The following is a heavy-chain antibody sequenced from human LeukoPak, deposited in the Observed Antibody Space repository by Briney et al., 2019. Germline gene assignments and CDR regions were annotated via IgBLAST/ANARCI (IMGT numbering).Heavy chain of an antibody. J-gene: IGHJ5*02. Sequence: SETLSLTCAVYGGSFSGYYWSWIRQPPGKGLEWIGEINHSGSTNYNPSLKSRVTISVDTSKNQFSLKLSSVTAADTAVYYCARGRFGIRLWLNWFDPWGQGTLVTVSS. CDR3: ARGRFGIRLWLNWFDP. CDR2: INHSGST. V-gene: IGHV4-34*01. D-gene: IGHD5-18*01. CDR1: GGSFSGYY.